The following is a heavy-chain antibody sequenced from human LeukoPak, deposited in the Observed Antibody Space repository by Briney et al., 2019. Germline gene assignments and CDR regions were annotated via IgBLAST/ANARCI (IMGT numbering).Heavy chain of an antibody. D-gene: IGHD3-10*01. CDR3: ARGTERITMVRRVPSGMDV. Sequence: PGGSLRLPCAASGFTFSSYEMNWVRQAPGKGLEWVSYISSSGSTIYYADSVKGRFTISRDNAKNSLYLQMNSLRAEDTAVYYCARGTERITMVRRVPSGMDVWGQGTTVTVSS. CDR1: GFTFSSYE. J-gene: IGHJ6*02. CDR2: ISSSGSTI. V-gene: IGHV3-48*03.